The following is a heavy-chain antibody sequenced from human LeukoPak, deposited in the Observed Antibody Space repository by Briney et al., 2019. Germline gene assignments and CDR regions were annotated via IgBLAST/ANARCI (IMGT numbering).Heavy chain of an antibody. CDR3: AKCPPYCTNGVCYTQKYYFDY. D-gene: IGHD2-8*01. V-gene: IGHV1-18*01. J-gene: IGHJ4*02. Sequence: ASVKVSCKASGYTFTSYGISWVRRAPGQGLEWMGWISAYNGNTNYAQKLQGRVTMTTDTSTSTAYMELRSLRSDDTAVYYCAKCPPYCTNGVCYTQKYYFDYWGQGTLVTVSS. CDR2: ISAYNGNT. CDR1: GYTFTSYG.